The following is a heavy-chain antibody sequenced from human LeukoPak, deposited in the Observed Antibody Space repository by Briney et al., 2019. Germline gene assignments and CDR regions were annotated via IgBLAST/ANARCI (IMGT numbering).Heavy chain of an antibody. V-gene: IGHV3-7*01. D-gene: IGHD7-27*01. CDR2: IKQDGSEK. CDR1: GFTFSSYW. J-gene: IGHJ4*02. Sequence: GGSLRLSCAASGFTFSSYWMSWVRQAPGKGLEWVANIKQDGSEKYYVDSVKGRFTISGDNAKNSLYLQMNSLRAEDTAVYYCARAWGPQNLDYWGQGTLVTVSS. CDR3: ARAWGPQNLDY.